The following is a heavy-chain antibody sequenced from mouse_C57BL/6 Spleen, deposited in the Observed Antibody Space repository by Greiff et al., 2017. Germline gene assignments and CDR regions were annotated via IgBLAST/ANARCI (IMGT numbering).Heavy chain of an antibody. V-gene: IGHV5-17*01. Sequence: EVHLVESGGGLVKPGGSLKLSCAASGFTFSDYGMHWVRQAPEKGLEWVAYISSGSSTIYYADTVKGRFTISRDNAKNTLFLQMTSLRSEDTAMYYCAKGGYYGRAMDYWGQGTSVTVSS. CDR1: GFTFSDYG. CDR3: AKGGYYGRAMDY. J-gene: IGHJ4*01. D-gene: IGHD2-3*01. CDR2: ISSGSSTI.